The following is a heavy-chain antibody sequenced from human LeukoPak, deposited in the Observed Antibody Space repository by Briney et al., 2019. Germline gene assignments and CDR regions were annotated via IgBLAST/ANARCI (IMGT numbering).Heavy chain of an antibody. Sequence: PETLSLTCTVSGGSISSYYWSWIRQPAGKGLEWIGRIYTSGSTNYNPSLKSRVTMSVDTSKNQFSLKLSSVTAADTAVYYCARHLARSGTFDYWGQGTLVTVSS. CDR3: ARHLARSGTFDY. CDR1: GGSISSYY. D-gene: IGHD3-3*01. J-gene: IGHJ4*02. CDR2: IYTSGST. V-gene: IGHV4-4*07.